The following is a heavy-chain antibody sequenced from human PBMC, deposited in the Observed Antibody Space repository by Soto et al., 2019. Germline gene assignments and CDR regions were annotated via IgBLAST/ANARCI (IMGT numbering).Heavy chain of an antibody. J-gene: IGHJ6*02. CDR2: ISSGGHNI. D-gene: IGHD2-21*01. V-gene: IGHV3-48*03. CDR1: VFAFSNQA. Sequence: GALRLASAATVFAFSNQAFNWVRHAPGKGPEWLAYISSGGHNIYYADSVKGRWAVSRDNAKKSLYLQMSTLRVEDTAVYYCATGDPPYYFYGMDVWGQGTTVTVSS. CDR3: ATGDPPYYFYGMDV.